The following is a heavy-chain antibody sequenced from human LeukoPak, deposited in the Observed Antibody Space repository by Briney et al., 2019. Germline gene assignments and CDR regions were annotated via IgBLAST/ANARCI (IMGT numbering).Heavy chain of an antibody. V-gene: IGHV4-59*01. D-gene: IGHD4-23*01. CDR2: VYYSGSA. CDR1: IGSLSSYQ. CDR3: ARVGVDYSGNIIKYFFDY. Sequence: SETLSLTCTVSIGSLSSYQWSWIRQPPGNGLEWIGNVYYSGSANYNPSLKSRVIISVDTSKNQFSLNLSPVTAADTAVYYCARVGVDYSGNIIKYFFDYWGQGTLVTVSS. J-gene: IGHJ4*02.